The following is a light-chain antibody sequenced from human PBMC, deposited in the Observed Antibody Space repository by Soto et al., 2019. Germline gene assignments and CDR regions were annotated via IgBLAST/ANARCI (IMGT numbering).Light chain of an antibody. J-gene: IGKJ4*01. CDR1: HGIAPY. CDR3: QEYNSAPHT. CDR2: ATS. V-gene: IGKV1-27*01. Sequence: DVQMTQSPSSLSAFVGDRVTITCRASHGIAPYLAWFQQKPGKVPKLLIYATSTLQSGVPSRFSGSGSGTDFTLTINSLQPEDVGTYDFQEYNSAPHTFGGGTKVEIK.